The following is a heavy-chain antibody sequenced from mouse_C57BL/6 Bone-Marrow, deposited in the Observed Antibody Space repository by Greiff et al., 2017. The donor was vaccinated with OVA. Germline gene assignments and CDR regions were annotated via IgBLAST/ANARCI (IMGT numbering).Heavy chain of an antibody. Sequence: EVKLMESGGGLVQPGGSLKLSCAASGFTFSDYYMYWVRQTPEKRLEWVAYLSNGGGSTYYPDPVKGRFTISRDNAKNTLYLQMSRLKSEDTAMYYCARQIYSNYWYFDVWGTGTTVTVSS. V-gene: IGHV5-12*01. CDR1: GFTFSDYY. CDR2: LSNGGGST. CDR3: ARQIYSNYWYFDV. J-gene: IGHJ1*03. D-gene: IGHD2-5*01.